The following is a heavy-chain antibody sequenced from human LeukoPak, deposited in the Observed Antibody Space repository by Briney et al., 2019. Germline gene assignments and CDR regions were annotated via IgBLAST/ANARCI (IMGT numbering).Heavy chain of an antibody. CDR2: ISACNGNT. D-gene: IGHD5-18*01. CDR1: GYTFTSYG. CDR3: ARSYSYGHKVDY. Sequence: GASVKISCKASGYTFTSYGISWVRQAPGQGLEWMGWISACNGNTNYAQKLQGRVTMTTDTSTSTAYMELRSLRSDDTAVYYCARSYSYGHKVDYWGQGTLVTVSS. V-gene: IGHV1-18*01. J-gene: IGHJ4*02.